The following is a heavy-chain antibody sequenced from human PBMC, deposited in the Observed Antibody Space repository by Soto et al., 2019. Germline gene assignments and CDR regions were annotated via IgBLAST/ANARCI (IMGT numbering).Heavy chain of an antibody. D-gene: IGHD2-15*01. Sequence: SETLSLTCTVSGGSISSGGYYWSWIRQHPGKGLEWIGYIYYSGSTYYNPSLKSRVTISVDTSKNQFSLKLSSVTAADTAVYYCARCSGGSKRDWFDPWGQGTLVTVSS. V-gene: IGHV4-31*03. J-gene: IGHJ5*02. CDR3: ARCSGGSKRDWFDP. CDR1: GGSISSGGYY. CDR2: IYYSGST.